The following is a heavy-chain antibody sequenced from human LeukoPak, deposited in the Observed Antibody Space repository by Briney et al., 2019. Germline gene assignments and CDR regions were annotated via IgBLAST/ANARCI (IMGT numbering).Heavy chain of an antibody. CDR1: GFTFSSYA. CDR2: ISGSGGRT. Sequence: GGSLRLSXAASGFTFSSYAMTWVGQAPGKGLEWLSVISGSGGRTYYADSVKGRFTISRDNSKNTLYLQMSSLRAEDTAVYYCAKDRGGGNLDFDYWGQGTLVTVSS. CDR3: AKDRGGGNLDFDY. D-gene: IGHD2-15*01. J-gene: IGHJ4*02. V-gene: IGHV3-23*01.